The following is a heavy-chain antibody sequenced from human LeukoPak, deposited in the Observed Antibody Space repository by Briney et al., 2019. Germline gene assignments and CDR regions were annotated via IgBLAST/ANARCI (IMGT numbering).Heavy chain of an antibody. CDR3: ARDSRQLALDH. V-gene: IGHV3-33*01. CDR2: IWYDGSNK. D-gene: IGHD6-13*01. J-gene: IGHJ4*02. CDR1: GFTFSSYG. Sequence: SEGSLRLSCAASGFTFSSYGMHWVRQAPGKGLEWVAVIWYDGSNKYYADSVKGRFTISRDNSKNTLYLHMNSLRPDDTAVYYCARDSRQLALDHWGQGTLVTVSS.